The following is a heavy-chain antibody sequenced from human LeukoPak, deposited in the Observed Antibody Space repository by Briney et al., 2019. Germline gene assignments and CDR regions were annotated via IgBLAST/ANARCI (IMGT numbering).Heavy chain of an antibody. Sequence: PGRSLRLSCAASGVTFDDYAMHWVRQAPGKGLEWVASIRWNSAIIGYADSVKGRFTISRDNAKNSLYLQMNSLRAEDTAVYYCAKARYSNYRYFDLWGRGTLVTVSS. CDR3: AKARYSNYRYFDL. CDR1: GVTFDDYA. CDR2: IRWNSAII. D-gene: IGHD4-11*01. V-gene: IGHV3-9*01. J-gene: IGHJ2*01.